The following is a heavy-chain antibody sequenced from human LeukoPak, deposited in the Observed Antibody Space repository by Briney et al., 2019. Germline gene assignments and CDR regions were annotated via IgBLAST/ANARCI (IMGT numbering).Heavy chain of an antibody. Sequence: ASVKVSCKASGYTFTGYYMHWVRQAPGQGLEWMGWINPNSGGTNYAQKFQGRVAMTRDTSISTAYMELSRLRSDDTAVYYCARGDGYYYYMDVWGKGTTVTVSS. J-gene: IGHJ6*03. V-gene: IGHV1-2*02. D-gene: IGHD5-24*01. CDR2: INPNSGGT. CDR1: GYTFTGYY. CDR3: ARGDGYYYYMDV.